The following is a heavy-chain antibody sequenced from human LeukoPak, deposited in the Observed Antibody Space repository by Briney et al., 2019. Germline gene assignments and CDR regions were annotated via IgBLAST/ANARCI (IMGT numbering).Heavy chain of an antibody. CDR1: GFTFTSYA. D-gene: IGHD2-15*01. Sequence: GGSLRLSCAASGFTFTSYAMSWVRQAPGKGLEWFSTISGSGDSTYYADSVKGRFTIYRDNSKNTLYLQMNSLRADDTAVYYCAKGRRGVVVAALNYWGQGTPVTVSS. J-gene: IGHJ4*02. CDR3: AKGRRGVVVAALNY. V-gene: IGHV3-23*01. CDR2: ISGSGDST.